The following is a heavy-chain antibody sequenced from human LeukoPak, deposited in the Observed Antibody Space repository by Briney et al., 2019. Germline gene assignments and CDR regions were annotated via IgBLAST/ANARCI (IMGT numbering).Heavy chain of an antibody. Sequence: PSETLSLTCTVSGGSISNKYWSWIRQPPGKGLEWIGYIYYSGSTNYNPSLKSRVTILVDTSKNQFSLKLSSVTAADTAVYYCARHIWFGELGPYYFDYWGQGTLVTVSS. CDR2: IYYSGST. CDR1: GGSISNKY. CDR3: ARHIWFGELGPYYFDY. V-gene: IGHV4-59*01. D-gene: IGHD3-10*01. J-gene: IGHJ4*02.